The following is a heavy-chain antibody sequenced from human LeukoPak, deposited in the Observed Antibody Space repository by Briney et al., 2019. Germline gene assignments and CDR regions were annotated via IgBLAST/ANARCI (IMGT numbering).Heavy chain of an antibody. CDR1: GFTFSGSA. CDR3: ARRATDDSSGYYST. Sequence: PGGSLRLSCAASGFTFSGSAMHWVRQASGKGLEWVCRIRSKANSYATAYAASVKGRFTISRDESKNTAYLQMNSLKTEDTAVYYCARRATDDSSGYYSTWGQATLVSVCS. J-gene: IGHJ5*02. CDR2: IRSKANSYAT. V-gene: IGHV3-73*01. D-gene: IGHD3-22*01.